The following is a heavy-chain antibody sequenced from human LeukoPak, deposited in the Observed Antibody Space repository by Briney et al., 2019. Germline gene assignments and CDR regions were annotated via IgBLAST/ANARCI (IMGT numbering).Heavy chain of an antibody. Sequence: SETLSLTCTASGGSIRSYYWSWIRQPAGKGLEWIGRIYHSGSTNDNPSLKSRVTMSVDTSKNQFSLRLSSVTAADTAVYYCARQYSCSSFLYYYYYMDVWGKGTAVTVSS. V-gene: IGHV4-4*07. CDR3: ARQYSCSSFLYYYYYMDV. CDR2: IYHSGST. CDR1: GGSIRSYY. J-gene: IGHJ6*03. D-gene: IGHD6-6*01.